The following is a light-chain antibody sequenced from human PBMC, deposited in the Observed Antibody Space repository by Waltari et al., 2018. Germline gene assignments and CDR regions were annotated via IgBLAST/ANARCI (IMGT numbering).Light chain of an antibody. CDR2: WAS. V-gene: IGKV4-1*01. J-gene: IGKJ2*01. CDR3: QQYYSTSST. CDR1: QSLSYSSNNKNY. Sequence: DIVMTQSPDSLAVSLGERATINCKPSQSLSYSSNNKNYLAWYQQNPGQPPKVLMYWASTRESGVPDRFSGSGSGTDFTLTISSLQAEDVAVYYCQQYYSTSSTFGQGTKLEIK.